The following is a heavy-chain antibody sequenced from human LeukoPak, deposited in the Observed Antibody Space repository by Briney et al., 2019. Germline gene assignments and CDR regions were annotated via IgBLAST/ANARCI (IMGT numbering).Heavy chain of an antibody. V-gene: IGHV4-30-4*08. CDR3: AREVGATGTGDALDI. CDR2: IYYSGST. Sequence: PSQTLSLTCTVSGGSISSGDYYWSWIRQPPGKGLEWIGYIYYSGSTYYNPSLKSRVTISVDTSKNQFSLKLSSVTAADTAVYYCAREVGATGTGDALDIWGQGTMVTVSS. CDR1: GGSISSGDYY. D-gene: IGHD1-26*01. J-gene: IGHJ3*02.